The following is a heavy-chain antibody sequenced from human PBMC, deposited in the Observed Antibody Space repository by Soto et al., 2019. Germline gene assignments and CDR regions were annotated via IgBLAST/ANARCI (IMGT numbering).Heavy chain of an antibody. CDR3: ARDYGGKSGWFDP. J-gene: IGHJ5*02. CDR1: GYTFTSYD. CDR2: MSPNSANT. D-gene: IGHD4-17*01. V-gene: IGHV1-8*01. Sequence: QVQLVQSGAEVKRPGASVKVSCKASGYTFTSYDLNWVRQAPGQGLEWIGWMSPNSANTGYAQKFQGRVTMTRNTAMSTAYVELGRLTSEDTAVYYCARDYGGKSGWFDPWGQGTLVTVSS.